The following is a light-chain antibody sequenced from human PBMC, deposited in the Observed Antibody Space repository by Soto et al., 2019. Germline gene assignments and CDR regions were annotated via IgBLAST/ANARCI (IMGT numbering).Light chain of an antibody. CDR1: ARLLHKNGYNY. V-gene: IGKV2-28*01. Sequence: IVMTQSPLSLSVTPGEAASISCMSSARLLHKNGYNYVDWYMQKPGQSPQLLIYLGSNRASGVPDRFSGSGSDTYFTLENSRVEADDVGVYYCMQPLENFRTFGQGTKVEIK. CDR3: MQPLENFRT. CDR2: LGS. J-gene: IGKJ1*01.